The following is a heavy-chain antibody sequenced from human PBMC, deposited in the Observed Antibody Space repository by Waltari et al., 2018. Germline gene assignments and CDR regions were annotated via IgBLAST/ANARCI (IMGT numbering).Heavy chain of an antibody. CDR2: SYHRGRL. Sequence: QVQLQELGPGLVKPSETLSLTCAVSGYSISSGYYLGWIRQPPGNGLEWIESSYHRGRLSYSPALSRREHETVDTSKAQGCRDLSSVTPADAAVYWCTTEAVRAQQWFHLWGQGSLDKVSS. V-gene: IGHV4-38-2*01. J-gene: IGHJ5*02. CDR3: TTEAVRAQQWFHL. CDR1: GYSISSGYY. D-gene: IGHD6-13*01.